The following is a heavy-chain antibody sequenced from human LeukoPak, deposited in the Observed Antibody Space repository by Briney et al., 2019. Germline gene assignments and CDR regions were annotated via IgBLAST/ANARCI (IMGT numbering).Heavy chain of an antibody. D-gene: IGHD4-11*01. CDR1: GFTFSSYA. CDR2: ISYDGSNK. CDR3: ARDRLPFYSNLNWFDP. Sequence: GGSLRLSCAASGFTFSSYAMHWVRQAPGKGLEWVAVISYDGSNKYYADSVKGRFTISRDNSKNTLYLQMNSLRAEDTAVYYCARDRLPFYSNLNWFDPWGQGTLVTVSS. V-gene: IGHV3-30-3*01. J-gene: IGHJ5*02.